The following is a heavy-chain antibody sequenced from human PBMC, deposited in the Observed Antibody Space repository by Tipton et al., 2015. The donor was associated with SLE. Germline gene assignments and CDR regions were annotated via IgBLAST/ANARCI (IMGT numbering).Heavy chain of an antibody. J-gene: IGHJ6*03. D-gene: IGHD3-10*01. V-gene: IGHV4-61*01. Sequence: LRLSCTVSGDSINSNNFFWGWIRQSPGQELEWIGYIYYSGSTNYNPSLKSRVTISVDTSKNQFSLKLSSVTAADTAVYYCARDHLPGGYYYYMDVWGKGTTVTVSS. CDR2: IYYSGST. CDR1: GDSINSNNFF. CDR3: ARDHLPGGYYYYMDV.